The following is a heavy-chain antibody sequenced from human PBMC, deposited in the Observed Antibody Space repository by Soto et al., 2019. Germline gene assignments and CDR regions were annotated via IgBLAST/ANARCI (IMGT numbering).Heavy chain of an antibody. CDR1: GYTFTRHD. CDR3: ASDMSST. CDR2: MNPNSGHT. J-gene: IGHJ5*02. Sequence: ASVKVSCKASGYTFTRHDINWMRQATGQGLEWMGWMNPNSGHTNYAQKFQGRVTMTRDTSISTAYMELTSLTSEDTAIYYCASDMSSTWGQGTLVTVSS. D-gene: IGHD3-9*01. V-gene: IGHV1-8*01.